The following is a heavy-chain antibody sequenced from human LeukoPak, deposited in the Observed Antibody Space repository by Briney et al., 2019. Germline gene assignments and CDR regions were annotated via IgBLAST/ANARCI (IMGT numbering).Heavy chain of an antibody. D-gene: IGHD2-2*01. CDR3: ARGYCSSTSCQYFDY. V-gene: IGHV3-64*01. J-gene: IGHJ4*02. Sequence: PAESLRLSCAAYGFTFSSYAMHWIRQVPGKGLEYVAAISSSGGSTYYANSVKGRFTISRDNSKNTLYLQMGSLRAEDMAVYYCARGYCSSTSCQYFDYWGQGTLVTVSS. CDR2: ISSSGGST. CDR1: GFTFSSYA.